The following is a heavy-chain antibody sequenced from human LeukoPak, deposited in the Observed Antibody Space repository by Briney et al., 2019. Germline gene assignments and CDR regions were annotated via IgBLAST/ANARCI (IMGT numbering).Heavy chain of an antibody. J-gene: IGHJ4*02. CDR1: GFTFSSYA. D-gene: IGHD3-22*01. Sequence: PGGSLRLSCAASGFTFSSYAMNWVRQAPGKGLEWVSAISGSGGSTYYADSVKGRFTISRDNSKNMLYLQMNSLRAEDTAVYNCAKSDDSSGYYYGIVYWGQGTLVTVSS. CDR3: AKSDDSSGYYYGIVY. CDR2: ISGSGGST. V-gene: IGHV3-23*01.